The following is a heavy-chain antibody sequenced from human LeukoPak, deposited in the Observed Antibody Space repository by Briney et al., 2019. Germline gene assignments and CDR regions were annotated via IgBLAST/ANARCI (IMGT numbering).Heavy chain of an antibody. J-gene: IGHJ3*02. D-gene: IGHD6-13*01. CDR1: GFTFSSYS. V-gene: IGHV3-21*01. CDR3: ARDQIGIAAGPNAFDI. CDR2: ISSSSSYI. Sequence: GGSLRLSCAASGFTFSSYSMNWVRQAPGKGLEWVSSISSSSSYIYYADSVKGRFTISRDNAKNSLYLQMNSLRAEDTAVYYCARDQIGIAAGPNAFDIWGQGTMVTVSS.